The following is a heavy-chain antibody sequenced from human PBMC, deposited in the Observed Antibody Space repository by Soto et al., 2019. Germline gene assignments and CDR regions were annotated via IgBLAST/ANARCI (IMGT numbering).Heavy chain of an antibody. CDR2: GSYSGTT. D-gene: IGHD4-17*01. V-gene: IGHV4-61*01. CDR1: GFSVSSGSFY. CDR3: ARGATVTQYDY. J-gene: IGHJ4*02. Sequence: PSETLSLPCPVSGFSVSSGSFYWAWIRQPPGKGLEWIGFGSYSGTTNYKPSLKSRVTISVDTSRSQISLKVSSLTAADTAVYYCARGATVTQYDYWGQGTLVTVSS.